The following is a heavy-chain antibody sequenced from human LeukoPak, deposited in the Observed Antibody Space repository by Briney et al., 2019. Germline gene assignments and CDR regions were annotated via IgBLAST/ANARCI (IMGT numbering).Heavy chain of an antibody. CDR2: IYYSGST. CDR1: GGSISSTTYY. Sequence: PSETLSLTCTVSGGSISSTTYYWGWIRQPPGKGLEWIGRIYYSGSTYYNPSLKSRVTLSADTSKNQFSLKLSSVTAADTAVYYWGRRPTYDGGVYSSRGGQEPLVTLSS. D-gene: IGHD3-22*01. J-gene: IGHJ4*02. V-gene: IGHV4-39*01. CDR3: GRRPTYDGGVYSSR.